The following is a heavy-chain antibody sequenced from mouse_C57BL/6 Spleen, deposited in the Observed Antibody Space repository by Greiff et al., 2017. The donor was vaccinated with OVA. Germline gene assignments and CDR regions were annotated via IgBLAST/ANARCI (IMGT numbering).Heavy chain of an antibody. CDR2: IHPSDSDT. J-gene: IGHJ2*01. D-gene: IGHD2-3*01. Sequence: QVQLQQPGAELVKPGASVKVSCKASGYTFTSYWMHWVKQRPGQGLEWIGRIHPSDSDTNYNQKFKGKATLTVDKSSSTAYMQRSSLTSEDSAVYYGAIEDDGYYEGYWGQGTTLSVSS. CDR1: GYTFTSYW. CDR3: AIEDDGYYEGY. V-gene: IGHV1-74*01.